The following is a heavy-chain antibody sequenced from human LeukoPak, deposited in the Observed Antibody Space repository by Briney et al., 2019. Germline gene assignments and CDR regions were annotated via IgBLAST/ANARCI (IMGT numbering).Heavy chain of an antibody. CDR1: GGTFSSYA. V-gene: IGHV1-69*13. Sequence: ASVKVSCKASGGTFSSYAISWVRQAPGQGLEWMGGIIPIFGTANYAQKFQGRVTITADESTSTAYMELSSLRSEDTAVYYCARDHDSGPNWFYPWGQGTLVTVSS. CDR3: ARDHDSGPNWFYP. J-gene: IGHJ5*02. D-gene: IGHD3-22*01. CDR2: IIPIFGTA.